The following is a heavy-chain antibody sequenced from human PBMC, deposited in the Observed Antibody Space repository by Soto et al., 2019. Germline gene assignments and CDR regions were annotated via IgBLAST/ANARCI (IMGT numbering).Heavy chain of an antibody. CDR2: INWDSGDI. V-gene: IGHV3-9*01. Sequence: VQLVESGGGLVQPGGSRRLSCVVSGISFDDYAMHWVRQVPGKGLEWVSGINWDSGDIGYADSVKGRFTISRDNAKNSLYLPMNSLKTEDTALYYCAKDTAPGFYDANGHLDYWGQGTPVTVSS. CDR3: AKDTAPGFYDANGHLDY. D-gene: IGHD2-8*01. CDR1: GISFDDYA. J-gene: IGHJ4*02.